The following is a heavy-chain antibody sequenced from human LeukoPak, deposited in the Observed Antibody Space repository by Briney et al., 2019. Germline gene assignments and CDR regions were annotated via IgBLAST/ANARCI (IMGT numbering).Heavy chain of an antibody. CDR3: AKDASYSSTPFDY. CDR2: ISCDGSNK. V-gene: IGHV3-30*18. Sequence: GGSLRLSCAASGFFFSSYCMHWVRQSPGKGLEWVTVISCDGSNKYYADSVKGRFTISRDNSKNTLYLQMNSLRAEDTAVYYCAKDASYSSTPFDYWGQGTLVTVSS. J-gene: IGHJ4*02. D-gene: IGHD6-13*01. CDR1: GFFFSSYC.